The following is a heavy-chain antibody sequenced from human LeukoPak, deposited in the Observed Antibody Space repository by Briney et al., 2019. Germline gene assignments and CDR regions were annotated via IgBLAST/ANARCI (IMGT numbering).Heavy chain of an antibody. Sequence: PGGSLRLSCAASGITFSSSLMSWVRQAPGKGLEWVSAISGGDHSTYYADSVKGRFTISRDNSKNTLYLQMNSLRAEDTAVYYCAKVQLRYFDWAYFDYWGQGTLVTVSS. CDR3: AKVQLRYFDWAYFDY. V-gene: IGHV3-23*01. CDR2: ISGGDHST. D-gene: IGHD3-9*01. CDR1: GITFSSSL. J-gene: IGHJ4*02.